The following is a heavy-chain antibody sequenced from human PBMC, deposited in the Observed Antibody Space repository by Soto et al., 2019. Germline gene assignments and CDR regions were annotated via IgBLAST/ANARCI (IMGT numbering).Heavy chain of an antibody. CDR2: ISAYNGNT. CDR1: GYTFTSYG. V-gene: IGHV1-18*01. CDR3: AREMGDGYTTAGGYYYYYGMDV. Sequence: QVQLVQSGAEVKKPGASVKVSCKASGYTFTSYGISWVRQAPGQGLEWMGWISAYNGNTNYAQKLQGRVTMTTDTSTSTADIERRSRRSDDTAVYYCAREMGDGYTTAGGYYYYYGMDVWGQGTTVTVSS. J-gene: IGHJ6*02. D-gene: IGHD5-12*01.